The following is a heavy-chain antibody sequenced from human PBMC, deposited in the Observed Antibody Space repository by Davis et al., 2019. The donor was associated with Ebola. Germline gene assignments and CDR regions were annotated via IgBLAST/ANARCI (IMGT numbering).Heavy chain of an antibody. J-gene: IGHJ6*02. Sequence: ASVKVSCKASGYTFTSYGISWVRQAPGQGLEWMGWISAYNGNTNYAQKLQGRVTMTTDTSTSTAYMELRSLRSDDTAVYYCATTPNVEIDYYYGMDVWGQGTTVTVSS. CDR2: ISAYNGNT. D-gene: IGHD5-12*01. CDR1: GYTFTSYG. V-gene: IGHV1-18*01. CDR3: ATTPNVEIDYYYGMDV.